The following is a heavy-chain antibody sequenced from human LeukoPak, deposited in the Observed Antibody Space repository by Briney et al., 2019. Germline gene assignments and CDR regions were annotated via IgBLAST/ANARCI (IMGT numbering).Heavy chain of an antibody. J-gene: IGHJ4*02. CDR3: ARQGYADFSPRPFDY. CDR2: IYYSGST. D-gene: IGHD4-17*01. CDR1: GGSISSSSYY. Sequence: PSETLSLTCTVSGGSISSSSYYWGWIRQPPGKGLEWIGNIYYSGSTYYNPSLESRVTISVDTSKNQFSLKLRSVTAADTAVFYCARQGYADFSPRPFDYWGQGTLVTVSS. V-gene: IGHV4-39*01.